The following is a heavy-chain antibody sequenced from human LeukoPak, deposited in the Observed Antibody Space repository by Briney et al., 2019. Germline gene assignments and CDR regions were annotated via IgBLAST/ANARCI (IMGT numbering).Heavy chain of an antibody. CDR1: GGSISSGGYY. CDR3: ARGSLGYSYGPDAFDI. V-gene: IGHV4-31*03. CDR2: IYYSGST. J-gene: IGHJ3*02. Sequence: SETLSLTCTVSGGSISSGGYYWSWIRQHPGKGLEWIGYIYYSGSTYYNPSLKSRVTMSVDTSKNQFSLKLSSVTAADTAVYYCARGSLGYSYGPDAFDIWGQGAMVTVSS. D-gene: IGHD5-18*01.